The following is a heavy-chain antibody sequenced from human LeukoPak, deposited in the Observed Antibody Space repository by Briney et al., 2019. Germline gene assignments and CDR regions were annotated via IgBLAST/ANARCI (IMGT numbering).Heavy chain of an antibody. Sequence: GMSLRLSCAASGFTFSYYSMHWVRQAPGKGLEWVALMSKDGSVEFYADSVKGRFTISRGNSKNTLYLQMNSLRAEDTAVYYCARESYGDYYFDYWGQGTLVTVSS. J-gene: IGHJ4*02. CDR2: MSKDGSVE. CDR1: GFTFSYYS. CDR3: ARESYGDYYFDY. D-gene: IGHD4-17*01. V-gene: IGHV3-30-3*01.